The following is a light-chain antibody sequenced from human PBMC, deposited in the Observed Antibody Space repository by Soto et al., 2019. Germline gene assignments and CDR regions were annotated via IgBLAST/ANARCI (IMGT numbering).Light chain of an antibody. V-gene: IGLV2-14*01. CDR3: SSYTSSITLDV. Sequence: QSVLTQPASGSGSPGQSITISCTGTSSDVGGYNYVSWYQQHAGKAPKLILYEVSNRPSGVSNRFSGSKSGNTASLTISGLQAEDEADYYCSSYTSSITLDVFGTGTKVTVL. CDR1: SSDVGGYNY. CDR2: EVS. J-gene: IGLJ1*01.